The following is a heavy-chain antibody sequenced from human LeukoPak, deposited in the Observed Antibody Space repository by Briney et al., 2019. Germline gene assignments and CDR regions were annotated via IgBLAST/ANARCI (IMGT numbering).Heavy chain of an antibody. CDR1: GGTFSSYA. J-gene: IGHJ3*02. Sequence: SVKVSCKASGGTFSSYAISWVRQAPGQGLEWIGGIIPIFGTANYAQKFQGRVTITADESTSTAYMELSNLRSEDTAVYYCASGLPYYDSSSDAFDIWGQRDHGHRLL. CDR2: IIPIFGTA. D-gene: IGHD3-22*01. CDR3: ASGLPYYDSSSDAFDI. V-gene: IGHV1-69*13.